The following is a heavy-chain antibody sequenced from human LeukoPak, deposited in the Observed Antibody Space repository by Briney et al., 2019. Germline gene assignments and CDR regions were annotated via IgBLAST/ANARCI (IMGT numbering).Heavy chain of an antibody. J-gene: IGHJ4*02. V-gene: IGHV3-21*01. CDR2: ISSSSNYM. CDR1: GFTISRNA. Sequence: GGSLRLSCAASGFTISRNAMNWVRQAPGKGLEWVSFISSSSNYMSYADSVKGRFTVSRDNAKNSLYLQMNSLRAEDTAVYYCARPLDSSNNYFDYWGQGTLVTVSS. D-gene: IGHD6-13*01. CDR3: ARPLDSSNNYFDY.